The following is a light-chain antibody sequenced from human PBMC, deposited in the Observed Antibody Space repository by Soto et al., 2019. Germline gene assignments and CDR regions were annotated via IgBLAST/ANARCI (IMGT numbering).Light chain of an antibody. V-gene: IGKV3-20*01. CDR3: QQYGSSPTT. CDR2: DAS. Sequence: EIVLTQSPATLSLSPGERATLSCRASQSVSSYLAWYQQKPGQAPRLLIYDASSRATGIPDRFSGGGSGTDFTLTISRLEPEDFAVYYCQQYGSSPTTFGQGTRLEIK. CDR1: QSVSSY. J-gene: IGKJ5*01.